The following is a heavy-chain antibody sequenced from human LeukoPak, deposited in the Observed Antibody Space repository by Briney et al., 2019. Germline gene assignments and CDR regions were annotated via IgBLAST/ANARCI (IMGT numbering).Heavy chain of an antibody. Sequence: ASVKVSCKASGYTFTSYAMHWVRQAPGQRLEWMGWINAGNGNTKYSQKFQGRVTITRDTSASTAYMELSSLRSEDTAVYYCARVQGGYDYTHFDYWGQGTLVTVSS. CDR3: ARVQGGYDYTHFDY. D-gene: IGHD5-12*01. V-gene: IGHV1-3*01. CDR1: GYTFTSYA. CDR2: INAGNGNT. J-gene: IGHJ4*02.